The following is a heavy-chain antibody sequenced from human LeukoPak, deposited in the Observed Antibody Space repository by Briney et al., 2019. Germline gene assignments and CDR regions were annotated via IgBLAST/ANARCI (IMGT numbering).Heavy chain of an antibody. D-gene: IGHD3-22*01. V-gene: IGHV3-9*02. CDR2: ISWNSGSI. Sequence: GRSLRLSCAASGFTSDDYAMHWVRQAPGKGLEWVSGISWNSGSIGYADSVKGRFTISRDNAKNSLYLQMNSLRAEDTALYYCAKEGGSGYLDYWGQGTLVTVSS. CDR3: AKEGGSGYLDY. CDR1: GFTSDDYA. J-gene: IGHJ4*02.